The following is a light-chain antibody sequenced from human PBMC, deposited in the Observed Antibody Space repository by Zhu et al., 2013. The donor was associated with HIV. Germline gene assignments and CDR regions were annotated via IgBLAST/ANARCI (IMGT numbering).Light chain of an antibody. Sequence: DIVMTQSPLSLSVTPGQPASISCKSSQSLLHGDGKTYLYWYVQRPGQSPQLLIYLGSNQASGVPDRFSGSGSGTDFTLKISRVEAEDVGVYYCMQALQTPPTFGQGTKVEIK. CDR1: QSLLHGDGKTY. CDR2: LGS. J-gene: IGKJ1*01. V-gene: IGKV2-28*01. CDR3: MQALQTPPT.